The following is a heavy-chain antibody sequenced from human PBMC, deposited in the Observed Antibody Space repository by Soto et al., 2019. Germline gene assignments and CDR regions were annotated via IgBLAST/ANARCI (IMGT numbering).Heavy chain of an antibody. CDR2: INPKSGTT. CDR1: GYSFTDYY. Sequence: QVQLVQSGAEVTRPGASVKVSCKASGYSFTDYYIHWVRQAPGQGPEWLGRINPKSGTTDYAQKFQGRVTMTRDASISTVYLVLSRLRSEDTAVYYCARHVVGASDYYYGMDVWGQGTTVTVSS. J-gene: IGHJ6*02. D-gene: IGHD1-26*01. CDR3: ARHVVGASDYYYGMDV. V-gene: IGHV1-2*06.